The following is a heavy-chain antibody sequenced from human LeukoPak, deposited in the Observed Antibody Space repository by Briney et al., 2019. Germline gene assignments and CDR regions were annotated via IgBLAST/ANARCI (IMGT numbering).Heavy chain of an antibody. CDR2: ITSSSRYT. CDR3: ARQAVARPFDL. J-gene: IGHJ3*01. Sequence: PGGSLRLSCAASVFTFSTYNMNWVRQAPGKGLEWVSSITSSSRYTFYADSVKGRFTISRDNAKNSLYLQMNSLRAGDTAVYYCARQAVARPFDLWGQGTMVAVSS. CDR1: VFTFSTYN. V-gene: IGHV3-21*06.